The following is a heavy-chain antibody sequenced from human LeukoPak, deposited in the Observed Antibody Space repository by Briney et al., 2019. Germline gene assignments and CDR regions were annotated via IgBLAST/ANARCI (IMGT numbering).Heavy chain of an antibody. CDR2: FDPEDGET. CDR1: GYTLTELS. J-gene: IGHJ6*02. CDR3: ATDPGEIVPAAKGPRGDYCYGMDV. Sequence: ASVKVSCKVSGYTLTELSMHWVRQAPGKGLEWMGGFDPEDGETIYAQKFQGRVTMTEDTSTDTAYMELNSLRSDDTAVYHCATDPGEIVPAAKGPRGDYCYGMDVWGQGTTVTVSS. D-gene: IGHD2-2*01. V-gene: IGHV1-24*01.